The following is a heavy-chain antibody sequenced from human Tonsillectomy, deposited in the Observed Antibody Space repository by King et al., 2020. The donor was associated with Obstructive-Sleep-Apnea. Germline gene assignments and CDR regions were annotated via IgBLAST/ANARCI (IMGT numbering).Heavy chain of an antibody. CDR3: ARASITMVRGTYEFDY. CDR1: GFTFISYD. V-gene: IGHV3-13*01. CDR2: IGTAGDT. Sequence: VQLVESGGGLVQPGGSLRLSCAASGFTFISYDMHLVRQATGKGLEWVSAIGTAGDTYYPGSVKGRFTISRENAKNSLYLQMNSLRAGDTAVYYCARASITMVRGTYEFDYWGQGTLVTVSS. D-gene: IGHD3-10*01. J-gene: IGHJ4*02.